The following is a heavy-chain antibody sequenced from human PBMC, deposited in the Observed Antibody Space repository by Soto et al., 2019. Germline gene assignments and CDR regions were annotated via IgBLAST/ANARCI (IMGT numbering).Heavy chain of an antibody. CDR2: ISTYNGNT. D-gene: IGHD6-13*01. Sequence: ASVKVSCKASGYSFTNYGISWVRQAPGQGLEWMGWISTYNGNTNYAQKLRGRVTMTTDTSTSTAYMELSRLRSDDTAVYYCARGAGPSDSSSWSGYYMDVWGKGTTVTVSS. CDR3: ARGAGPSDSSSWSGYYMDV. CDR1: GYSFTNYG. J-gene: IGHJ6*03. V-gene: IGHV1-18*01.